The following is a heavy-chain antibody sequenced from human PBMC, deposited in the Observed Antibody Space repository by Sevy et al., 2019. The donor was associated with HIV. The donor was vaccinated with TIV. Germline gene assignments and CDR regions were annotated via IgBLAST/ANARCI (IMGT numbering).Heavy chain of an antibody. V-gene: IGHV3-21*01. Sequence: GGSLRLSCAASGFTFSSYSMNWVRQAPGKGLEWVSSISSSSSYIYYEDSVKGRFTISTDNAKDSLYLQMNSLRAEDTAVYYCAHFASYYYGSGSYRGPWYYGMDVWGQGTTVTVSS. CDR1: GFTFSSYS. CDR2: ISSSSSYI. J-gene: IGHJ6*02. CDR3: AHFASYYYGSGSYRGPWYYGMDV. D-gene: IGHD3-10*01.